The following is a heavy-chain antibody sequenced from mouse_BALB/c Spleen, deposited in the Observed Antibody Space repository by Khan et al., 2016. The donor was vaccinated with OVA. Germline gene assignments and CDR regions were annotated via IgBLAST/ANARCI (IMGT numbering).Heavy chain of an antibody. CDR3: ARGGLALYAMDY. CDR1: GYTFTDYA. J-gene: IGHJ4*01. CDR2: ISTYYGDA. Sequence: QVQLQQSGAELVRPGVSVKISCKGSGYTFTDYAMHWVKQSHAKSLEWIGVISTYYGDANYNQQFKGKAKMTVDKSSTTAYMDLARLTSEDSAIYYCARGGLALYAMDYWGQGTSVTVSS. V-gene: IGHV1S137*01.